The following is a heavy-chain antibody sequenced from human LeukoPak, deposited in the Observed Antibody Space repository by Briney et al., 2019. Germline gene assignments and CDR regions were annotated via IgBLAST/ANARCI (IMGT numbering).Heavy chain of an antibody. CDR1: GDSVSSNSAA. J-gene: IGHJ6*04. CDR3: ARDYIVVVPAATTRRAYYYGMDV. CDR2: TYYRSKWYN. D-gene: IGHD2-2*01. Sequence: SQTLSLTCAISGDSVSSNSAAWNWVRQSPSRGLEWLGRTYYRSKWYNDYAVSVKSRITINPDTSKNQFSLQLNSVTPEDTAVYYCARDYIVVVPAATTRRAYYYGMDVWGKGTTVTVSS. V-gene: IGHV6-1*01.